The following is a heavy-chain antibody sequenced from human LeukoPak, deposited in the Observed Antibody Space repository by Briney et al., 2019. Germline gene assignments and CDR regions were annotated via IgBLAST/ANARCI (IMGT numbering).Heavy chain of an antibody. CDR2: INWNSDSI. Sequence: SGGSLRLSCAVSGFTFDDYAMHWVRQVPGKGLEWVSGINWNSDSIGYADSVKGRFTISRDNSKNTLYLQMNSLRAEDTAVYYCAKVTPKTYYDFWSVDYWGQGTLVTVSS. CDR1: GFTFDDYA. J-gene: IGHJ4*02. CDR3: AKVTPKTYYDFWSVDY. D-gene: IGHD3-3*01. V-gene: IGHV3-9*01.